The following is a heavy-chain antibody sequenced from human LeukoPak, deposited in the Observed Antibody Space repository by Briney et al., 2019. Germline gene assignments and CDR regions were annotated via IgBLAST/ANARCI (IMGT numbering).Heavy chain of an antibody. D-gene: IGHD3-16*02. CDR3: ARPGVGYYDYVWGSYRYSPFVY. J-gene: IGHJ4*02. CDR2: IKVDGGER. Sequence: GGSLRLSGEGAAFIFSGHWRNWVRQTPGKGLEWVASIKVDGGERQYVDSGKGRYTISRDNAKNSLYLQMNSLRDEATAVYYCARPGVGYYDYVWGSYRYSPFVYWGQGTLDTVSS. V-gene: IGHV3-7*01. CDR1: AFIFSGHW.